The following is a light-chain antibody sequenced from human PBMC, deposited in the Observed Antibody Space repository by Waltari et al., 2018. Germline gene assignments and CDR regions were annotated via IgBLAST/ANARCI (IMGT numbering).Light chain of an antibody. CDR1: SSNVGGNDY. CDR2: EVT. Sequence: QSALTQPPSASGSPGQSVTISCTGTSSNVGGNDYVSWYQQSPGKAPTPMIYEVTKRPSGVPDRFSGSKSGNTASLTVSGLQAEDEADYYCSSYAGSNNYVLFGGGTKLTVL. J-gene: IGLJ2*01. CDR3: SSYAGSNNYVL. V-gene: IGLV2-8*01.